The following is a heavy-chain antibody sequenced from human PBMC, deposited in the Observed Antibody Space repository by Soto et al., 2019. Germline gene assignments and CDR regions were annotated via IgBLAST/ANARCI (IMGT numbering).Heavy chain of an antibody. V-gene: IGHV4-38-2*01. CDR1: LYSVFDGYQ. Sequence: TSETLSLTCAVSLYSVFDGYQWGWVRQPPGKGLEWIGSIYQSGNTYYNPSLKSRVTISVDTSKNQFSLNLRSVTAADTAVYYCARVDATDWFDPWGQGTPVTVSS. CDR2: IYQSGNT. CDR3: ARVDATDWFDP. J-gene: IGHJ5*02.